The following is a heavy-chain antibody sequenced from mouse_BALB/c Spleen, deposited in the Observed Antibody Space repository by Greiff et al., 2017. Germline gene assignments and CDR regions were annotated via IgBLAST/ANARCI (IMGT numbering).Heavy chain of an antibody. CDR2: ISSGGSYT. Sequence: EVQGVESGGDLVKPGGSLKLSCAASGFTFSSYGMSWVRQTPDKRLEWVATISSGGSYTYYPDSVKGRFTISRDNAKNTLYLQMSSLKSEDTAMYYCASLANWDYFDYWGQGTTLTVSS. D-gene: IGHD4-1*01. CDR3: ASLANWDYFDY. CDR1: GFTFSSYG. V-gene: IGHV5-6*01. J-gene: IGHJ2*01.